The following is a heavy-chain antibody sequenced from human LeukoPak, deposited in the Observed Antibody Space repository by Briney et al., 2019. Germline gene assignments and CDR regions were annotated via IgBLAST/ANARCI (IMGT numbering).Heavy chain of an antibody. CDR3: AKEDRRGRHFGY. D-gene: IGHD3-16*01. CDR1: GFTFDDYA. CDR2: ISWNSGSI. Sequence: GRSLRLSCAASGFTFDDYAMHWVRQAPGKGLEWVSGISWNSGSIGYADSVKGRFTISRDDAKNSLYLQMNSLRAEDTALYYCAKEDRRGRHFGYWGQGTLVTVSS. V-gene: IGHV3-9*01. J-gene: IGHJ4*02.